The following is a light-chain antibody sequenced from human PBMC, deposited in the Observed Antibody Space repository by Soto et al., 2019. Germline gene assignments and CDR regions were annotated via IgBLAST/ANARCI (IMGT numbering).Light chain of an antibody. Sequence: SYELTQPPSVSVSPGQTASITCSGDKLGDKNVCWYQQKPGQSPILVIYEDNKRPSGIPERFSGSNSGNTATQTISGTQAMDEADYFCQAWDSSTYVFGTGTKLTVL. V-gene: IGLV3-1*01. CDR3: QAWDSSTYV. CDR2: EDN. J-gene: IGLJ1*01. CDR1: KLGDKN.